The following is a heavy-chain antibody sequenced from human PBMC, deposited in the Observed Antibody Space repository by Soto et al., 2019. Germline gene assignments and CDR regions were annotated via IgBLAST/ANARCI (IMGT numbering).Heavy chain of an antibody. CDR3: ARTSLDTAMALYFDY. D-gene: IGHD5-18*01. CDR2: IIPILGIA. CDR1: GGTFSSYT. J-gene: IGHJ4*02. Sequence: QVQLVQSGAEVKKPGSSVKVSCKASGGTFSSYTISWVRQAPGQGLERMGRIIPILGIANYAQKFQGRVTITADKSTSTAYMELSSLRSEDTAVYYCARTSLDTAMALYFDYWGQGTLVTVSS. V-gene: IGHV1-69*02.